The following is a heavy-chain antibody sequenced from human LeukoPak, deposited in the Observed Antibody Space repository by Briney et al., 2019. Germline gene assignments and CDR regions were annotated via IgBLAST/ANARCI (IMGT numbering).Heavy chain of an antibody. CDR1: GYTLTELS. Sequence: VASVKVSCKVSGYTLTELSMHWVRQAPGKGLEWMGGFDPEDGETFYAQKIQGRVTMTTDTATSTAYMELRSLRSDDTAVYYCARDPNGEVVVHYYMDVWGKGTTVTISS. V-gene: IGHV1-24*01. CDR2: FDPEDGET. D-gene: IGHD3-22*01. J-gene: IGHJ6*03. CDR3: ARDPNGEVVVHYYMDV.